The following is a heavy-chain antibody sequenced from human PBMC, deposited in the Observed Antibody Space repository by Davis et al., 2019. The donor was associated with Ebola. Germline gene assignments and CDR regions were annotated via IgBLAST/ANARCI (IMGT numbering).Heavy chain of an antibody. CDR2: IIPIFGTA. Sequence: SVKVSCKASGGTFSSYAISWVRQAPGQGLEWMGGIIPIFGTANYAQKFQGRVTITADESTSTAYMELSSLRSEDTAVYYCAREIDGYFDHFDYWGQGTLVSVSS. D-gene: IGHD2/OR15-2a*01. CDR1: GGTFSSYA. V-gene: IGHV1-69*13. J-gene: IGHJ4*02. CDR3: AREIDGYFDHFDY.